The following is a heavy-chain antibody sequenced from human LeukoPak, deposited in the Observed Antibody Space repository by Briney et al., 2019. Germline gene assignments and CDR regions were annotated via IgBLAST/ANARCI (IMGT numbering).Heavy chain of an antibody. Sequence: ASVKVSCKASGYTFTSYCMHWVRQAPGQGLEWMGIINPSGGSTSYAQKFQGRVTMTRDTSTSTVYMELSSLRSEDTAVYYCARPGETYYDFWSGYYPLRYWGQGTLVTVSS. CDR2: INPSGGST. D-gene: IGHD3-3*01. CDR1: GYTFTSYC. CDR3: ARPGETYYDFWSGYYPLRY. J-gene: IGHJ4*02. V-gene: IGHV1-46*01.